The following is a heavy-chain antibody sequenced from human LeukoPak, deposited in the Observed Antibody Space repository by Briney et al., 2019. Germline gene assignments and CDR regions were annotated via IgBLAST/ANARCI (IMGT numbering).Heavy chain of an antibody. D-gene: IGHD3-16*02. CDR2: INHSGST. J-gene: IGHJ4*02. Sequence: SETLSLACAVYGGSFSGYYWSWIRQPPGKGLEWIGEINHSGSTNYNPSLKGRVTISVDTSKNQFSLKLSSVTAADTAVYYCARAHMYYDYIWGSYRRYYFDYWGQGTLVTVSS. V-gene: IGHV4-34*01. CDR3: ARAHMYYDYIWGSYRRYYFDY. CDR1: GGSFSGYY.